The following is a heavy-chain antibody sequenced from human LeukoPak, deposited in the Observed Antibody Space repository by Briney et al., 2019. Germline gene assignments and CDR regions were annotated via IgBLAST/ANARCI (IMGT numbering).Heavy chain of an antibody. CDR3: TRDLNREDFDY. V-gene: IGHV3-33*01. D-gene: IGHD1-14*01. J-gene: IGHJ4*02. Sequence: GGSLRLSCAASGFDFCSYDMHWVRQAPGKGLEWVAIIWLDGSATYYGDSVKGRFTVSRDNSNNTLYLQMNSLRVEDTAVYYCTRDLNREDFDYWGQGTLVAVSS. CDR1: GFDFCSYD. CDR2: IWLDGSAT.